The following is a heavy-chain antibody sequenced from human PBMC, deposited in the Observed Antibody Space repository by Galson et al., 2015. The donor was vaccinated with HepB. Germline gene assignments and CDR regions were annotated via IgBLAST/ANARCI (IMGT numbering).Heavy chain of an antibody. CDR1: GGTFSSYT. CDR3: ARDSPHTAIARWVGVDFDL. J-gene: IGHJ2*01. D-gene: IGHD5-18*01. Sequence: SVKVSCKASGGTFSSYTISWVRQAPGQGLEWMGRIIPILGIANYAQKFQGRVTITADKSTSTAYMELSSLRSEDTAVYYCARDSPHTAIARWVGVDFDLWGRGTLVTVSS. V-gene: IGHV1-69*04. CDR2: IIPILGIA.